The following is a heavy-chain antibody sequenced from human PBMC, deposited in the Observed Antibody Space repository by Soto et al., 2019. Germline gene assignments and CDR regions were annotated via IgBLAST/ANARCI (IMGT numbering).Heavy chain of an antibody. CDR2: INPNSGDT. J-gene: IGHJ2*01. D-gene: IGHD2-21*01. Sequence: QVQLEQSGAEVQKPGASVKVSCKASGYTFTGYYIHWVRQAPGQGLEWMGWINPNSGDTKYAQKFQGWVTMTRDTSISTAYMELSRLKSDDTAVYYCARDYCGGDCPGIWYFDLWGRGTLVTVSS. CDR1: GYTFTGYY. V-gene: IGHV1-2*04. CDR3: ARDYCGGDCPGIWYFDL.